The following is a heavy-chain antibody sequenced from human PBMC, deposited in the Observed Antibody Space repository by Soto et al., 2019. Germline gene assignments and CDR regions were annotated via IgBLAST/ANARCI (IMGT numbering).Heavy chain of an antibody. CDR1: GSGGSSNRAV. Sequence: TGGASGSGGSSNRAVWVSFRKSPSRGLEWLGRTYYRSKWYNDYAVSVKSRVTINPDTSKNQFSLQLNSVTPEDTAVYYCAKGFGGVIALRFDPWGQGTLVTVSS. V-gene: IGHV6-1*01. J-gene: IGHJ5*02. D-gene: IGHD3-16*02. CDR2: TYYRSKWYN. CDR3: AKGFGGVIALRFDP.